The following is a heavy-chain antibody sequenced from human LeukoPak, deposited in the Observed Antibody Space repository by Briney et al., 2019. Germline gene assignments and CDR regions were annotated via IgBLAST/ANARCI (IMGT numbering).Heavy chain of an antibody. D-gene: IGHD6-6*01. CDR1: GFTFSSHG. J-gene: IGHJ4*02. CDR2: IQNDGKNK. V-gene: IGHV3-30*02. CDR3: ARDWGTSSLYLVN. Sequence: TGGSLRLSCAASGFTFSSHGMHWVRQAPGKGLEWVAFIQNDGKNKKYADSVKGRLTISRDNSKNTLYIQMNSLTVEDTAVYYCARDWGTSSLYLVNWGQGTLVTVSS.